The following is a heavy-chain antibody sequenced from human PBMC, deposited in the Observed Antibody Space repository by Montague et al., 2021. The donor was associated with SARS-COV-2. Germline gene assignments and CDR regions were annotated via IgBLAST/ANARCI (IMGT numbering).Heavy chain of an antibody. CDR2: INHSGST. D-gene: IGHD1-26*01. CDR1: GGSFSGYY. J-gene: IGHJ3*02. V-gene: IGHV4-34*01. Sequence: SETLSLTCAVYGGSFSGYYWSWIRQPPGKGLEWIGEINHSGSTNYNPSLRSRVTISVDTSKNQFSLKLSSVTAADTAMYYCAREGVGATTNDAFDIWGQGTMVTVSS. CDR3: AREGVGATTNDAFDI.